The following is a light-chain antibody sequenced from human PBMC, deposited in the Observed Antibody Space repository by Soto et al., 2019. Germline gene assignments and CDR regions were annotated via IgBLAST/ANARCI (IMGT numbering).Light chain of an antibody. Sequence: AIRMTQSPSSFSASTGDRVTITCRASQGISSYLAWYQQKPGKAPKLLMYAASTLQSGVPSRFSGSGSGTEFTLTISCLQSEDFAIYYCQQYYSYPLTFGGGTKVEIK. J-gene: IGKJ4*01. V-gene: IGKV1-8*01. CDR3: QQYYSYPLT. CDR1: QGISSY. CDR2: AAS.